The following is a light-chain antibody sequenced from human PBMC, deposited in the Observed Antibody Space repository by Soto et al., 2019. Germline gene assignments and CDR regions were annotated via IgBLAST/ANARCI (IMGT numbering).Light chain of an antibody. CDR3: QQYGSSPRT. Sequence: DIVLTQSPGTLSLSPGERATLSCRASQTVSSSYLAWYQQKPGQAPRLLIYGASNRATGIPDRFGGSGSGADFTLTISRLEPEDFAVYYCQQYGSSPRTFGQGTKVDIK. V-gene: IGKV3-20*01. CDR2: GAS. J-gene: IGKJ1*01. CDR1: QTVSSSY.